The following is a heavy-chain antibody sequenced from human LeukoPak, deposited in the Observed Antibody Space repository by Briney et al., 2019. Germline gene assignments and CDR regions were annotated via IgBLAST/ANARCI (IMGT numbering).Heavy chain of an antibody. CDR3: ARVPGDY. V-gene: IGHV3-21*06. J-gene: IGHJ4*02. CDR2: IGTSSNYI. Sequence: PGGSLRLSCAASGFTSSSYSINWVRQAPGKGLEWLSSIGTSSNYISYADSVKGRFTISRDSAKNTLYLQMNSLRAEDTAVYYCARVPGDYWGQGTLVTVSS. CDR1: GFTSSSYS.